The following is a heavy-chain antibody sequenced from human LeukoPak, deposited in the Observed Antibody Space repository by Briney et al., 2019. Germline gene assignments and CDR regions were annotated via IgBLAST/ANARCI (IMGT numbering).Heavy chain of an antibody. V-gene: IGHV3-73*01. CDR1: GFTFSASP. Sequence: GGSLRLSCTASGFTFSASPMHWVRQASGKGLEWVGRITSTYATAYAASVKGRFTISRDDSKSTTYLQMNSLETEDTAVYLCTREGCGATSCYTNDYWGQGTLVTVSS. J-gene: IGHJ4*02. D-gene: IGHD2-2*02. CDR3: TREGCGATSCYTNDY. CDR2: ITSTYAT.